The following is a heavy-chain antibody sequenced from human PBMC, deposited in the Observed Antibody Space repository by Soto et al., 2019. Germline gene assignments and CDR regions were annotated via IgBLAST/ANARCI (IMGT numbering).Heavy chain of an antibody. CDR1: GFTFSSYG. CDR2: IWYDGSNR. Sequence: GGSLRLSCAASGFTFSSYGMHWVRQAPGKGLEWVAVIWYDGSNRYYADSVKGRYTISRDDSKNTVYLQMNSLGAEDTAVYYCTRDPLIAVAAYDAFDIWGQGTSVTVSS. V-gene: IGHV3-33*01. D-gene: IGHD6-19*01. J-gene: IGHJ3*02. CDR3: TRDPLIAVAAYDAFDI.